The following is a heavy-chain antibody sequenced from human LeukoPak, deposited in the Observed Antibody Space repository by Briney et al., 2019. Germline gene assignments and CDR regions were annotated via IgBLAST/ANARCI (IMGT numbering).Heavy chain of an antibody. Sequence: SETLSLTCTVSGGSISSSSYYWGWIRQPPGKGLEWIGSIYYSGSTYYNPSLKSRVTISVDTSKNQFSLKLSSVTAADTAVYYCARSPDFWSGNSIDYWGQGTLVTVSS. D-gene: IGHD3-3*01. CDR3: ARSPDFWSGNSIDY. CDR1: GGSISSSSYY. CDR2: IYYSGST. V-gene: IGHV4-39*01. J-gene: IGHJ4*02.